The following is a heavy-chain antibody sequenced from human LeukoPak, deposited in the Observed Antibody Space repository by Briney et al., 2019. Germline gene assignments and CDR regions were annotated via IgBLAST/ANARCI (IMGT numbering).Heavy chain of an antibody. CDR1: GFTFSIYW. Sequence: GRSLRLSCAASGFTFSIYWMTWVRQAPGKGLEWVANIKEDGGVKYYVDSVKGRFTISRDNAKKSLYLQMNNLRGEDTAVYFCARRWKLSLDVWGQGTTVTVSS. J-gene: IGHJ6*02. V-gene: IGHV3-7*01. D-gene: IGHD5-24*01. CDR3: ARRWKLSLDV. CDR2: IKEDGGVK.